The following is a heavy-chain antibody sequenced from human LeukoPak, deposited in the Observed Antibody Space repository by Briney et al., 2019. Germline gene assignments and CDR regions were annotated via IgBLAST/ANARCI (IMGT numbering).Heavy chain of an antibody. Sequence: SEILSLTCAVYGGSFSGYYWSWIRQPPGKGLEWIGEINHSGSTNYNPSLKSRVTISVDTSKNQFSLKLRSVTAADTAVYYCARGQEVVAENYFDYWGQGTLVTVSS. CDR3: ARGQEVVAENYFDY. D-gene: IGHD5-12*01. CDR2: INHSGST. J-gene: IGHJ4*02. CDR1: GGSFSGYY. V-gene: IGHV4-34*01.